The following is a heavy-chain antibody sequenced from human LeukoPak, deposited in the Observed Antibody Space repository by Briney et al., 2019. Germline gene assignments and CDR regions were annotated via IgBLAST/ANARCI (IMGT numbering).Heavy chain of an antibody. V-gene: IGHV3-23*01. J-gene: IGHJ4*02. CDR1: TFIFSDYA. CDR2: ISGGGDAT. Sequence: GGSLRLSCAASTFIFSDYAMTWVRQAPGKGLEWVSTISGGGDATYYADSVKGRFTISRDNSKNTLYLQMNSLRAEDTAVYYCARDRYSSGWYGDFDCWGQGTLVTVSS. D-gene: IGHD6-19*01. CDR3: ARDRYSSGWYGDFDC.